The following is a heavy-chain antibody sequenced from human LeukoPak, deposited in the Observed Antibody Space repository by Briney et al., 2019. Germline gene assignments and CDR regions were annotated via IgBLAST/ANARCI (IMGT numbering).Heavy chain of an antibody. CDR1: GFTFISYW. CDR3: ARDYYYDSSGYYDLYAFDI. Sequence: GGSLRLSCAASGFTFISYWMSWVRQAPGKGLEWVSSISSSSSYIYYADSVKGRFTISRDNAKNSLYLQTNSLRAEDTAVYYCARDYYYDSSGYYDLYAFDIWGQGTMVTVSS. V-gene: IGHV3-21*01. CDR2: ISSSSSYI. D-gene: IGHD3-22*01. J-gene: IGHJ3*02.